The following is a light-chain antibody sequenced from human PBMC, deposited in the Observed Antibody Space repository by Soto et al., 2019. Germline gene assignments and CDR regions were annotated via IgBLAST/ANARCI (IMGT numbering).Light chain of an antibody. CDR3: SSDTTSSPLI. Sequence: QSALTQPASVSGSPGQSITISCTGTSSDIGSYNFVSWYQQHPGKAPKLLIHEINNRPSGVSIRFSGSKSGNTASLTISGLQAEDEADYYCSSDTTSSPLIFGGGTKVTVL. V-gene: IGLV2-14*01. CDR1: SSDIGSYNF. CDR2: EIN. J-gene: IGLJ2*01.